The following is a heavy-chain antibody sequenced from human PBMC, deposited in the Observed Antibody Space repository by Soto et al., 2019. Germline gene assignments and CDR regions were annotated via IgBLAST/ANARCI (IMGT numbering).Heavy chain of an antibody. J-gene: IGHJ5*02. CDR2: ISDDGRNT. Sequence: GGSLRLSCAASGFSFSSYGMNWVRQAPGKGLEWVSSISDDGRNTYYADSVKGRFTISRDNSRNTLYLQMNSLRAEDTAVYYCAKRVAYSSSSPKFDTWGQGTLVTVSS. V-gene: IGHV3-23*01. CDR1: GFSFSSYG. CDR3: AKRVAYSSSSPKFDT. D-gene: IGHD6-6*01.